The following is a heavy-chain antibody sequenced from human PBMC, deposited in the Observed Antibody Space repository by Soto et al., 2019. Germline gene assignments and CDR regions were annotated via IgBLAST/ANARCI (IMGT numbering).Heavy chain of an antibody. V-gene: IGHV3-53*01. D-gene: IGHD6-19*01. CDR3: ARAVSGSYYFDY. CDR1: GVTVSSYY. Sequence: PSGSLTLTCAASGVTVSSYYMSWVRQAPGKGLEWVSVIYSGGSTYYADSVKGRFTISRDNSKNTLYLQMNSLRAEDTAVYYCARAVSGSYYFDYWGQGTLVTVSS. J-gene: IGHJ4*02. CDR2: IYSGGST.